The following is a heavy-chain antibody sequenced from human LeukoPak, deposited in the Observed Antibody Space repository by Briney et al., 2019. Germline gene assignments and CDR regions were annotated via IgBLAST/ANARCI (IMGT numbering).Heavy chain of an antibody. J-gene: IGHJ4*02. D-gene: IGHD5-12*01. Sequence: ASVKVSCKASGYTFTGYYIHWVRQAPGRGLEWMGWINPNSGGTNYAQNFQGRVTMTRDTSISTAYMELSRLRSEDTAVYYCARVTGGDGYNFNYWGQGTLVTVSS. CDR1: GYTFTGYY. CDR3: ARVTGGDGYNFNY. CDR2: INPNSGGT. V-gene: IGHV1-2*02.